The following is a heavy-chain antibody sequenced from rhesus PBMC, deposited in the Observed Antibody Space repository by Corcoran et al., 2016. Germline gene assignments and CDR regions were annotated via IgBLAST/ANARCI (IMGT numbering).Heavy chain of an antibody. V-gene: IGHV4-122*02. CDR2: ITYIGNT. Sequence: QVQLQESGPGLVKPWETLSLTCTVSGCSISLGYYYLRWILQPTGKGLEWIRYITYIGNTNYNTSLKSRVTISRDTYKNQFSLKLSSVTAAETAVYYCARRDSDYILFDYWGQGVLVTVSS. CDR3: ARRDSDYILFDY. CDR1: GCSISLGYYY. J-gene: IGHJ4*01. D-gene: IGHD4-23*01.